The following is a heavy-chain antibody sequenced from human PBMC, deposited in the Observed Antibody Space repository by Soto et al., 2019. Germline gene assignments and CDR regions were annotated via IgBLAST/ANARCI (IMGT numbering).Heavy chain of an antibody. CDR3: AGRHGFETSSFDY. J-gene: IGHJ4*02. CDR2: INHSGST. CDR1: GGSFSGYY. V-gene: IGHV4-34*01. D-gene: IGHD4-17*01. Sequence: QVQLQQWGAGLLKPSETLSLTCAVYGGSFSGYYWSWIRQPPGKGLEWIGEINHSGSTNYNPSLKSRVTISVDTSKNQFSLKLSSVTAADTAVYYCAGRHGFETSSFDYWGQGTLVTVSS.